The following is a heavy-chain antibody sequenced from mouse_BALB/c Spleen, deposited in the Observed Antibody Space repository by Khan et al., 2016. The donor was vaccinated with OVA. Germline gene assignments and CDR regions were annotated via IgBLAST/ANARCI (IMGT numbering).Heavy chain of an antibody. CDR2: IYPGSGST. D-gene: IGHD1-1*01. CDR1: GYTFTDYV. J-gene: IGHJ3*01. CDR3: ARGGYSVVAY. Sequence: QVRLQQSGPELVKPGASVKMSCKASGYTFTDYVINWVKQRTGQGLEWIGDIYPGSGSTYYNEKFKGKAKLTADKSSNTAYMQLSSLTFEDSAVYFCARGGYSVVAYWGQGTLVTVSA. V-gene: IGHV1-77*01.